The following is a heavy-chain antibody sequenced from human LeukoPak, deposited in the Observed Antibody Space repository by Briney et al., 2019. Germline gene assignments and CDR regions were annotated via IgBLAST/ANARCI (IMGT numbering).Heavy chain of an antibody. CDR3: AKGASSSDGGDFDY. CDR1: GFRFGDYA. Sequence: GRSLRLSCAGSGFRFGDYAMHWVRQAPGKGLEWVSGISWNSGSIGYADSVKGRFTISRDNAKNSLYLQMNSLRAEDTALYYCAKGASSSDGGDFDYWGQGTLVTVSS. CDR2: ISWNSGSI. D-gene: IGHD6-6*01. J-gene: IGHJ4*02. V-gene: IGHV3-9*01.